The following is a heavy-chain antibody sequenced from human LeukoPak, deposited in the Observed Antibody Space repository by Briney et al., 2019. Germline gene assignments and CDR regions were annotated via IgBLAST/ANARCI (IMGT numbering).Heavy chain of an antibody. D-gene: IGHD6-6*01. CDR2: IYTSGST. Sequence: SETLSLTCTVSGGSISSGSYYWSWIRQPAGKGLEWIGRIYTSGSTNYNPSLKSRVTISVDTSKNQFSLKLSSVTAADTAVYYCARISEYSSSSGFDYWGQGTLVTVSS. J-gene: IGHJ4*02. CDR3: ARISEYSSSSGFDY. CDR1: GGSISSGSYY. V-gene: IGHV4-61*02.